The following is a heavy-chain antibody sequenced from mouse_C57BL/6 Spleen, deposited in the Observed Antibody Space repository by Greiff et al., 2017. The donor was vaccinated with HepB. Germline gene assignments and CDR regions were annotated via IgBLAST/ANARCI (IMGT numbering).Heavy chain of an antibody. Sequence: QVQLQQSGAELVMPGASVKLSCKASGYTFTSYWMHWVKQRPGQGLEWIGEIDPSDSSTNYNQKFKGKSTLTVDKSSSTAYMQLSSLTSEDSAVYYCARSGDYYGSSSGAMDYWGQGTSVTVSS. V-gene: IGHV1-69*01. CDR2: IDPSDSST. J-gene: IGHJ4*01. CDR3: ARSGDYYGSSSGAMDY. CDR1: GYTFTSYW. D-gene: IGHD1-1*01.